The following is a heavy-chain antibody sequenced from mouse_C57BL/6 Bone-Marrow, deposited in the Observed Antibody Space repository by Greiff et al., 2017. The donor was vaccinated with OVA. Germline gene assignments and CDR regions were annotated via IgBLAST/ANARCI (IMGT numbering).Heavy chain of an antibody. V-gene: IGHV1-64*01. CDR2: IHPNSGST. D-gene: IGHD1-1*01. CDR1: GYTFTSYW. J-gene: IGHJ3*01. CDR3: ARNYYGPAGFAY. Sequence: QVQLKEPGAELVKPGASVKLSCKASGYTFTSYWMHWVKQRPGQGLEWIGMIHPNSGSTNYNEKFKIKATLTVDKSSSTAYMQLSSLTSEDSAVYYCARNYYGPAGFAYWGQGTLVTVSA.